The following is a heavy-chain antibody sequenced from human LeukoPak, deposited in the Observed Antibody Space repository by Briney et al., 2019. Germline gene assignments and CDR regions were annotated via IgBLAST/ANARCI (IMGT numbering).Heavy chain of an antibody. CDR2: ISGSGGST. J-gene: IGHJ3*02. CDR3: ARDASRLGAFDI. CDR1: RFTFSSYA. V-gene: IGHV3-23*01. D-gene: IGHD2/OR15-2a*01. Sequence: GGSLRLSCAASRFTFSSYAMNWVRQAPGKGLEWVSIISGSGGSTYYADSVKGRFTISRDNSKNTLYLQMNGLRAEDTAVYYCARDASRLGAFDIWGQGTMVTVSS.